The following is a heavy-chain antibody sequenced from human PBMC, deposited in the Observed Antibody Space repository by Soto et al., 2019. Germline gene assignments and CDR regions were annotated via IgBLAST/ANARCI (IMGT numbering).Heavy chain of an antibody. CDR2: INPNSGGT. J-gene: IGHJ4*02. V-gene: IGHV1-2*02. CDR3: ARFGSIAAAGPNDY. Sequence: QVQLVQSGAEVKKPGASVKVSCKASGYTFTGYYMHWVRQAPGQGLEWMGWINPNSGGTNDAQKFQGRVTMTRDTSISTAYMELSRLRSDDTAVYYCARFGSIAAAGPNDYWGQGTLVTVSS. D-gene: IGHD6-13*01. CDR1: GYTFTGYY.